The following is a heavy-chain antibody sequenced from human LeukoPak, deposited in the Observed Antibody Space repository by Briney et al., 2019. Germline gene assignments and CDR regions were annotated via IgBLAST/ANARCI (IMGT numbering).Heavy chain of an antibody. CDR3: AREGTYYDFWSGYFQHWFDP. Sequence: ASVKVSCKASGYTFTSYDINWVRQATGQGLEWMGWMNPNSGNTGSAQKFQGRVTMTRNTSISTAYMELSSLRSEDTAVYYCAREGTYYDFWSGYFQHWFDPWGQGTLVTVSS. CDR1: GYTFTSYD. J-gene: IGHJ5*02. V-gene: IGHV1-8*01. D-gene: IGHD3-3*01. CDR2: MNPNSGNT.